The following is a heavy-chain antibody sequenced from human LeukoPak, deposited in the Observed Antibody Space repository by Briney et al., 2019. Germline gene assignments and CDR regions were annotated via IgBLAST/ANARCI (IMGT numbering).Heavy chain of an antibody. D-gene: IGHD5-18*01. Sequence: GASPRLSCAASGFTFSSYAMSWVRQAPGKGLEWVSAISGSGGSTYYADSVKGRFTISRDNSKNTLYLQMNSLRAEDTAVYYCAKYDTAMVSIWYFDLWGRGTLVTVSS. CDR3: AKYDTAMVSIWYFDL. CDR1: GFTFSSYA. V-gene: IGHV3-23*01. CDR2: ISGSGGST. J-gene: IGHJ2*01.